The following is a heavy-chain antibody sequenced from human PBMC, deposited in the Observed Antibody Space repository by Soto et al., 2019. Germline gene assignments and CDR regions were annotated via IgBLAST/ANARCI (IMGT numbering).Heavy chain of an antibody. J-gene: IGHJ4*02. CDR2: IIPLFGTV. D-gene: IGHD5-12*01. V-gene: IGHV1-69*12. CDR3: ARRGDGYNWGRFDY. CDR1: GGTFSSHS. Sequence: QVQLVQSGAEVKKPGSSVKVSCKTSGGTFSSHSFGWVRQAPGQGLEWMGGIIPLFGTVDYAQRFQGRVTITADESTSTTYMELRSLTSEDTAVYYCARRGDGYNWGRFDYWGQGTLVTVSS.